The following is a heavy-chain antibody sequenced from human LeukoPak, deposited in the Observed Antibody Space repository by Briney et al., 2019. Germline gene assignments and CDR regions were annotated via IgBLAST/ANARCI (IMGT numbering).Heavy chain of an antibody. Sequence: ASVKVSCKASGYTFTSYYMHWVRQAPGQRLEWMGWINAGNGNTKYSQKFQGRVTITRDTSATTAYMELSSLRSEDTAVYYCARDYSSAWSLDYWGQGTLVTVSS. J-gene: IGHJ4*02. CDR2: INAGNGNT. V-gene: IGHV1-3*01. CDR3: ARDYSSAWSLDY. CDR1: GYTFTSYY. D-gene: IGHD6-19*01.